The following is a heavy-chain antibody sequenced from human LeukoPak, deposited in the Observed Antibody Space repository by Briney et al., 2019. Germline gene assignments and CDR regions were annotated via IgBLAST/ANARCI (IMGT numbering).Heavy chain of an antibody. D-gene: IGHD3-10*01. CDR1: GASVSSDY. V-gene: IGHV4-59*02. CDR2: THYRGDI. CDR3: ARDQVVRFGELSHFDY. J-gene: IGHJ4*02. Sequence: SETLSLTCSVSGASVSSDYWNWIRQSPGRGLEWIGYTHYRGDINYNPSLKSRLTMSVDASSNQVSLKLSSVTAADAAVYYCARDQVVRFGELSHFDYWGQGTLVTVSS.